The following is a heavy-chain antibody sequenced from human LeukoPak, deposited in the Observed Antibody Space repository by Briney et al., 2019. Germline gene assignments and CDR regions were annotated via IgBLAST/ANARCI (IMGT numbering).Heavy chain of an antibody. CDR1: GFTFSSYT. V-gene: IGHV3-21*01. D-gene: IGHD3-10*01. CDR3: ARGEGYYASGSYYIDY. Sequence: PGGSLRLSCAASGFTFSSYTMNWVRQAPGEGREWVSSITTSSTYIYYADSVRGRFTISRDNAKNSLYLRMSSLRVEDTAVYYCARGEGYYASGSYYIDYWGQGTLVTVSS. CDR2: ITTSSTYI. J-gene: IGHJ4*02.